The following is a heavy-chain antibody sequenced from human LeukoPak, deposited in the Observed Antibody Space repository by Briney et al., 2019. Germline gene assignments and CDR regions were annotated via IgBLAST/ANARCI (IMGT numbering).Heavy chain of an antibody. J-gene: IGHJ6*03. D-gene: IGHD1-26*01. CDR1: GFTFSSYG. Sequence: RGTLRLSCAASGFTFSSYGMSWVRQAPGKGLEWVSAISGSGGSTYYAESVKGRFTISRDNSKNTLYLQMNSLRREDTAVYYCARVGSGSYLYYYYYMDVWGKGTTVTIPS. CDR2: ISGSGGST. V-gene: IGHV3-23*01. CDR3: ARVGSGSYLYYYYYMDV.